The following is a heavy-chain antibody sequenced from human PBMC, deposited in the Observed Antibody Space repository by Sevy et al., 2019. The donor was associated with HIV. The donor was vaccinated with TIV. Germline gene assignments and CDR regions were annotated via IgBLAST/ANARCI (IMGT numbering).Heavy chain of an antibody. CDR1: GFSFSNAW. CDR3: AKGCGSGSSGYYYYYGMDV. J-gene: IGHJ6*02. Sequence: GGSLRLSCAASGFSFSNAWMSWVRQAPGKGLEWVSAISGSGGSTYYADSVKGRFTISRDNSKNTLYLQMNSLRAEDTAVYYCAKGCGSGSSGYYYYYGMDVWGQGTTVTVSS. CDR2: ISGSGGST. D-gene: IGHD3-10*01. V-gene: IGHV3-23*01.